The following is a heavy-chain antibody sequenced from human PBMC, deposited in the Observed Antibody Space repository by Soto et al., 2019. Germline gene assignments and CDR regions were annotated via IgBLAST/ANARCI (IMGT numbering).Heavy chain of an antibody. V-gene: IGHV4-59*01. D-gene: IGHD3-9*01. CDR2: IYYSGST. CDR3: ARVGVTGAYYYYYGMDV. CDR1: GGSISSYY. Sequence: PSETLSLTCTVSGGSISSYYWSWIRQPPGKGLEWIGYIYYSGSTNYNPSLKSRVTISVDTSKNQFSLKLSSVTAADTAVYYCARVGVTGAYYYYYGMDVWGQGTTVTVSS. J-gene: IGHJ6*02.